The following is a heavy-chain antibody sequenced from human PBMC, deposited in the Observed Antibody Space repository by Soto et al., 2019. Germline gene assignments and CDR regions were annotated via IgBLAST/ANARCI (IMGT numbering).Heavy chain of an antibody. J-gene: IGHJ6*03. CDR3: ARVGDCSSTSCYGAYYYYYYMDV. Sequence: GSLRLSCAASGFTFSSYSMNWVRQAPGKGLEWVSYISSSSSTIYYADSVKGRFTISRDNAKNSLYLQMNSLRAEDTAVYYCARVGDCSSTSCYGAYYYYYYMDVWGKGTTVTVSS. D-gene: IGHD2-2*01. CDR1: GFTFSSYS. CDR2: ISSSSSTI. V-gene: IGHV3-48*01.